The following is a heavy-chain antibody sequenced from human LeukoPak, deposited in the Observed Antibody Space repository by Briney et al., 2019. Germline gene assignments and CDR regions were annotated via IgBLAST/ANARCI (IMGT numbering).Heavy chain of an antibody. D-gene: IGHD3-10*01. CDR1: GFTFSSYG. Sequence: GGSLRLSCAASGFTFSSYGMHWVRQAPGKGLEWVAVISYDGSNKYYADSVKGRFTISRDNSKNTLYLQMNSLRAEDTAVYYCAKERELYYYGSGSYTRPHAFDIWGQGTMVTVSS. CDR3: AKERELYYYGSGSYTRPHAFDI. J-gene: IGHJ3*02. V-gene: IGHV3-30*18. CDR2: ISYDGSNK.